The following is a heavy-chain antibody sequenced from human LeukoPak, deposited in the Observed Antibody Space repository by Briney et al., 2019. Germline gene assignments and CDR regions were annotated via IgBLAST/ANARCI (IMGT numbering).Heavy chain of an antibody. D-gene: IGHD3-10*02. CDR2: ISSSGSTI. CDR1: GFTFSSYE. V-gene: IGHV3-48*03. Sequence: PGGSLRLSCAASGFTFSSYEMNWVRQAPGKGLEWVSYISSSGSTIYYADSVKGRFTISRDNSKNTLYLQMNSLRAEDTAVYYCARWYVQGRLDTWGQGNLVTVSS. CDR3: ARWYVQGRLDT. J-gene: IGHJ5*02.